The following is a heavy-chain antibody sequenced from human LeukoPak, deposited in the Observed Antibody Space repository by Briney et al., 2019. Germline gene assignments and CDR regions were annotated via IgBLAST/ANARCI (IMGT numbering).Heavy chain of an antibody. CDR1: DDSISDYY. CDR2: FYNSGRS. J-gene: IGHJ4*02. Sequence: PSETLSLTCTVSDDSISDYYRGWIRPPPGKGLEWIGYFYNSGRSTYNPSLKSRVTISADASKNHFSLKLNSVTTADTAVYYCTRGAGWLIDYWGQGILVTVSS. CDR3: TRGAGWLIDY. D-gene: IGHD3-16*01. V-gene: IGHV4-59*01.